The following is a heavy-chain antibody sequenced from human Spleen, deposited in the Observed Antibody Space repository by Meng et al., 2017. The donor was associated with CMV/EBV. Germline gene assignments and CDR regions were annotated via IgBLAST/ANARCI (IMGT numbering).Heavy chain of an antibody. CDR1: GGSISSSDYY. J-gene: IGHJ5*02. CDR3: VRIKGRNNWFDP. V-gene: IGHV4-39*07. CDR2: IYYRGRT. Sequence: ASGGSISSSDYYWRWLRQPPGKGLEWIGSIYYRGRTYYNPSLKSRVTISVDTTKNQFSLKVNSVTAADTAAYYCVRIKGRNNWFDPWGQGTLVTVSS.